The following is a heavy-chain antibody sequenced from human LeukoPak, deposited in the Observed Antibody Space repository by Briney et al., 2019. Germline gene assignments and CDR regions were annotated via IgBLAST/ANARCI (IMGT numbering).Heavy chain of an antibody. D-gene: IGHD6-13*01. CDR1: GGSISRYY. V-gene: IGHV4-59*08. CDR2: ISYSGNT. Sequence: PSETLSLTCNVSGGSISRYYWSWVRQPPGKGLEWIGYISYSGNTNYNPSLKRRVTISVDTSKNQFSLRLSSVTAADTAVYYCARQGGYIAPLALWGQGTLVTVSS. CDR3: ARQGGYIAPLAL. J-gene: IGHJ4*02.